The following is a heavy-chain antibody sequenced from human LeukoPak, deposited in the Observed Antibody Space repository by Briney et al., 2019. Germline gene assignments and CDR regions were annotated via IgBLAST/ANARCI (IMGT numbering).Heavy chain of an antibody. CDR1: GFIFNKHA. CDR2: INHSGST. D-gene: IGHD6-13*01. Sequence: GSLRLSCAASGFIFNKHAMSWVRQAPGKGLEWIGEINHSGSTNYNPSLKSRVTISVDTSKNQFSLKLSSVTAADTAVYYCARRMGNLTKRIAAALRDWYFGLWGRGTLVTVSS. V-gene: IGHV4-34*01. CDR3: ARRMGNLTKRIAAALRDWYFGL. J-gene: IGHJ2*01.